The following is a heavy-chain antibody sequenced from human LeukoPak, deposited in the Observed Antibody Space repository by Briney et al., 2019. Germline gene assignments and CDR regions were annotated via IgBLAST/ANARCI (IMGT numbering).Heavy chain of an antibody. D-gene: IGHD6-13*01. Sequence: SETLSLTCTVSGDSISSSRYYWGWIRQPPGKGLEWIGTVYYSGSTYYNPSLQSRVTISVDTSKNQFSLKLISVTAAHTAVYYCAAAHYSSSWYYFDYWGQGTLVTVSS. CDR1: GDSISSSRYY. CDR3: AAAHYSSSWYYFDY. CDR2: VYYSGST. J-gene: IGHJ4*02. V-gene: IGHV4-39*01.